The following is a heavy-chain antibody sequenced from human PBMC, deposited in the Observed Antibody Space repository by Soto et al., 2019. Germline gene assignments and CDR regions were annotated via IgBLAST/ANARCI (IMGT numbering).Heavy chain of an antibody. CDR2: MNPNSGNT. V-gene: IGHV1-8*01. CDR3: ARITRSVDIVATIDPDALDI. Sequence: GASLKVSCKASGYTFTSYDINWLRQATGQGLEWMGWMNPNSGNTGYAQKFQGRVTMTRNTSISTAYMELSSLRSEDTAVYYCARITRSVDIVATIDPDALDIWGQGTMVNVSS. D-gene: IGHD5-12*01. J-gene: IGHJ3*02. CDR1: GYTFTSYD.